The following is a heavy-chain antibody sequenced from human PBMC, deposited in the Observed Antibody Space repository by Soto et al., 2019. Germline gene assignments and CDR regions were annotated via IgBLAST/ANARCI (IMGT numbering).Heavy chain of an antibody. D-gene: IGHD3-10*01. V-gene: IGHV3-64D*06. Sequence: PWGCLGLSCSASGFTFSSYAMHWVRQAPGKGLEYVSAISSNGGSTYYADSVKGRFTISRDNSKNTLYLQMSSLRAEDTAVYYCVKDIFTYHYGSGSYYNSFDYWGQGTLVTVSS. CDR2: ISSNGGST. CDR1: GFTFSSYA. CDR3: VKDIFTYHYGSGSYYNSFDY. J-gene: IGHJ4*02.